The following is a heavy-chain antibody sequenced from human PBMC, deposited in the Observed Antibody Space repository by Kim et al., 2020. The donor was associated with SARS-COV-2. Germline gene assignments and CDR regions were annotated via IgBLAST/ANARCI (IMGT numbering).Heavy chain of an antibody. CDR3: ARAREKSFDY. V-gene: IGHV3-30*03. CDR2: ISNDETYK. Sequence: GGSLRLSYAASGFSFSSRGIHWVRQAPGKGLEWVAVISNDETYKNYADSVKGRFTISRDNSKNTVDLQMNSLRVEDTAVYYCARAREKSFDYWGQGTLVTVSS. CDR1: GFSFSSRG. J-gene: IGHJ4*02.